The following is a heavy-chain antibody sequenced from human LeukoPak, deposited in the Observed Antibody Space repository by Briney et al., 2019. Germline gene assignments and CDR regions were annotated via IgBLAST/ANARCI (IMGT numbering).Heavy chain of an antibody. CDR3: ARHYGDYRFDY. J-gene: IGHJ4*02. V-gene: IGHV4-39*01. CDR1: GGSISSSSYY. D-gene: IGHD4-17*01. Sequence: ASETLSLTCTVSGGSISSSSYYWGWIRQPPGKGLEWIGSIYYSGSTYYNPSLKSRVTISVDTSKNQFSLKLSSVTAADTAVYYCARHYGDYRFDYWGQGTLVTVSS. CDR2: IYYSGST.